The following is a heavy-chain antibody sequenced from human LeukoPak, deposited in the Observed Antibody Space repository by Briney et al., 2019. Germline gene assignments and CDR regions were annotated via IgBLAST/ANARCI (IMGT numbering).Heavy chain of an antibody. CDR2: IDHDGINT. D-gene: IGHD4-17*01. V-gene: IGHV3-74*01. J-gene: IGHJ4*02. Sequence: GGSLRLSCAASGFTFSTYWMHWVRQAPGKGLVWVSRIDHDGINTYYADSVKGRFTISRDNAKNTLYLRMNSLRAEDTAVYYCARGSKSYGDYIRSRIHYFDYWGQGTLVTVSS. CDR3: ARGSKSYGDYIRSRIHYFDY. CDR1: GFTFSTYW.